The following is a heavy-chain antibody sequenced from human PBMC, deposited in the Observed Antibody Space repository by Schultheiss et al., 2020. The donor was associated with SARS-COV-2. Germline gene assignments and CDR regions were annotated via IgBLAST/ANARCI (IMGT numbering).Heavy chain of an antibody. V-gene: IGHV4-59*12. CDR1: GGSISSYY. D-gene: IGHD5-24*01. J-gene: IGHJ6*02. CDR2: IYYSGST. CDR3: ARDRGDGYNFPAYYYYGMDV. Sequence: SQTLSLTCTVSGGSISSYYWSWIRQPPGKGLEWIGYIYYSGSTNYNPSLKSRVTISVDTSKNQFSLKLSSVTAADTAVYYCARDRGDGYNFPAYYYYGMDVWGQGTTVTVSS.